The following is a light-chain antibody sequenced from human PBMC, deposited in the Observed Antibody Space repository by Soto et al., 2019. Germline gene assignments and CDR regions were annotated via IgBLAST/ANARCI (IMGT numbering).Light chain of an antibody. V-gene: IGKV3-20*01. CDR3: QQYNDWPIT. CDR1: QSVSSRY. CDR2: GTS. Sequence: EIVLTQSPGTLSLSPGEGATLSCRASQSVSSRYLAWYQQKPGQALRLLIYGTSSRATGIPDRFSGSASGTEFTLTISSLQSEDFAVYSCQQYNDWPITFGPGTRLEIK. J-gene: IGKJ5*01.